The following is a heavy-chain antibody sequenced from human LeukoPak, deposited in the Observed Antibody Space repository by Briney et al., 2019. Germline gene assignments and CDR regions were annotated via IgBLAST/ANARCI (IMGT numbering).Heavy chain of an antibody. CDR3: ARGGIVVVVAATQPLDY. D-gene: IGHD2-15*01. V-gene: IGHV4-34*01. CDR2: INHSGST. Sequence: PSETLSLTCAVYGGSFSGYYWSWIRQPPGKGLEWIGEINHSGSTNYNPSLKSRVTISVDTSKNQFSLKLSSVTAADMAVYYCARGGIVVVVAATQPLDYWGQGTLVTVSS. J-gene: IGHJ4*02. CDR1: GGSFSGYY.